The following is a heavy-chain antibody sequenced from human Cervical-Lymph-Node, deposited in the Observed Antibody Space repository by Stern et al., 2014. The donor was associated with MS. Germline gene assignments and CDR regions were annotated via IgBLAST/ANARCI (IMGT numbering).Heavy chain of an antibody. CDR2: INPNSGGT. D-gene: IGHD7-27*01. CDR3: ARGTGAHAFDY. J-gene: IGHJ4*02. CDR1: GYIFTDYY. Sequence: MQLVESGAEVKKPGASVKVSCKASGYIFTDYYMHWVRQAPGQELGWMGRINPNSGGTNYAQKFQGRVTMTRDTSTSTVYMELSSLRSEDTAVYYCARGTGAHAFDYWGQGTLVTVSS. V-gene: IGHV1/OR15-1*04.